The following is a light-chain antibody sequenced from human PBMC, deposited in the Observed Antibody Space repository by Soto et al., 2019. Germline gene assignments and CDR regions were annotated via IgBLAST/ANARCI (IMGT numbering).Light chain of an antibody. J-gene: IGLJ1*01. CDR3: SSYTSSSTLEGYV. Sequence: QSVLTQPASASGSPGQSITISCSGTSSNVGGYNYVSWYQQHPAKAPKLMIYEVSNRPSGVSNRFSGSKSGNTASLTISGLQAEDEADYYGSSYTSSSTLEGYVFGTGTKVTVL. V-gene: IGLV2-14*01. CDR2: EVS. CDR1: SSNVGGYNY.